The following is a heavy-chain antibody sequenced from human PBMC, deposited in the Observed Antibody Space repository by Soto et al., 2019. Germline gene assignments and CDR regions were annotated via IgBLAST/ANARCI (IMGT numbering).Heavy chain of an antibody. CDR1: GGSISSGGYY. CDR2: IYYSGST. CDR3: ARDRNDFWSGYFSYWYFDL. V-gene: IGHV4-31*03. J-gene: IGHJ2*01. Sequence: QVQLQESGPGLVKPSQTLSLTCTVSGGSISSGGYYWSWIRQHPGKGLEWIGYIYYSGSTYYNPSLKSRVTISVDTSKTQFSLKLSSVTAADTAVYYCARDRNDFWSGYFSYWYFDLWGRGTLVTVSS. D-gene: IGHD3-3*01.